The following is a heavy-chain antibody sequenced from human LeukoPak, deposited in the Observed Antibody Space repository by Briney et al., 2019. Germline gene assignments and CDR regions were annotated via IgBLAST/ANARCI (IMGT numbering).Heavy chain of an antibody. CDR3: ARDNLGDSTFDY. J-gene: IGHJ4*02. V-gene: IGHV3-23*01. Sequence: GGSLRLSCAASGFTFSSYAMSWVRQAPGKGLEWVSAISGSGGSTYYADSVKGRFTISRDNSKNTLYLQMNSLRAEDTAVYYCARDNLGDSTFDYWGQGTLVTVSS. D-gene: IGHD3-16*01. CDR1: GFTFSSYA. CDR2: ISGSGGST.